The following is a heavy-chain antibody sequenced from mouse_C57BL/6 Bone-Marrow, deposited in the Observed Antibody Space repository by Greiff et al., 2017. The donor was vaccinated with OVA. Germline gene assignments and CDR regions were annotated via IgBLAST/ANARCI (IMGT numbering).Heavy chain of an antibody. CDR2: INPYNGGT. V-gene: IGHV1-19*01. Sequence: EVQLQQSGPVLVKPGASVKMSCKASGYTFTDYYMNWVKQSHGKSLEWIGVINPYNGGTSYNQKFKGKATLTVDKSSSPAYMELNGLTSEDSAVYYCARPPYYYGSSYWYFDVWGTGTTVTVSS. D-gene: IGHD1-1*01. J-gene: IGHJ1*03. CDR3: ARPPYYYGSSYWYFDV. CDR1: GYTFTDYY.